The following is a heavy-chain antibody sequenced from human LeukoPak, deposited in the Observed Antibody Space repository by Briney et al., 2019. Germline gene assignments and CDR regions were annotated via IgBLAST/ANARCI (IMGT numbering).Heavy chain of an antibody. CDR1: GGSVSDYY. Sequence: SETLSLTCTISGGSVSDYYWSWVRQSPGKGLEWIGYIYYTGSTTYNPSLKSRVTMSADTSKNQFSLKLSSVTAADTAVYYCAGRVLRYFDWSNDAFDIWGQGTMVTVSS. V-gene: IGHV4-59*08. D-gene: IGHD3-9*01. CDR3: AGRVLRYFDWSNDAFDI. J-gene: IGHJ3*02. CDR2: IYYTGST.